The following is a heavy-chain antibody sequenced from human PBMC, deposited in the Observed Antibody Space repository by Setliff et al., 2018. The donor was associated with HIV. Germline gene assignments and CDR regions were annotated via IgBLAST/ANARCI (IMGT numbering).Heavy chain of an antibody. V-gene: IGHV1-46*01. CDR2: VYPSDGST. CDR3: AREDSSYHYFDY. D-gene: IGHD6-6*01. CDR1: GYTFTSYY. J-gene: IGHJ4*02. Sequence: ASVKVSCKASGYTFTSYYMHWVRQAPGQGLEWMGMVYPSDGSTSYAQKFQGRVTMTRDTSTSTIYMELNSLTSEDTAVYYCAREDSSYHYFDYWGQGMLVTVSS.